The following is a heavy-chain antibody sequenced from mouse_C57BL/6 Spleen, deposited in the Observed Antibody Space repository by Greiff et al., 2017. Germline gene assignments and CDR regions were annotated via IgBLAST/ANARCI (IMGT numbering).Heavy chain of an antibody. CDR2: LSYDGSN. Sequence: EVQLQESGPGLVKPSQSLSLTCSVTGYSITSGYYWNWIRQFPGNKLEWMGYLSYDGSNNYNPSLKNRISITRDTSKNQFFLKLNSVTTEDTATYYCARDPHWGQGTLVTVSA. V-gene: IGHV3-6*01. CDR3: ARDPH. J-gene: IGHJ3*01. CDR1: GYSITSGYY.